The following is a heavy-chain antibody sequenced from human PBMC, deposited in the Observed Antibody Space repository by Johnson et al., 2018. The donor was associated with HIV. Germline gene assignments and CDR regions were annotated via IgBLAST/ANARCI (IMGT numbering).Heavy chain of an antibody. CDR3: AKDRIMVRGVIRAFDI. CDR2: IRYDGSNK. Sequence: QVQLVESGGGVVQPGGSLRLSCAASGFTFSSYGMHWVRQAPGKGLEWVAFIRYDGSNKYYADSVKGRFTISRDNSKNTLYLQMNSLRAEDTAVYYCAKDRIMVRGVIRAFDIWGQGTMVTVSS. D-gene: IGHD3-10*01. CDR1: GFTFSSYG. V-gene: IGHV3-30*02. J-gene: IGHJ3*02.